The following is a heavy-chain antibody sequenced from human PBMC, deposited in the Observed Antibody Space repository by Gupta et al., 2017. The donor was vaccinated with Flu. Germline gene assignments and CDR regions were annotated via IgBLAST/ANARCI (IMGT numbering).Heavy chain of an antibody. V-gene: IGHV3-33*01. D-gene: IGHD6-19*01. CDR2: IWYDGSNK. CDR1: GSTFSSYG. J-gene: IGHJ6*02. CDR3: ARDLEWLEQNYYYYYGMDV. Sequence: QVQLVESGGGVVQPGRSLRLSCAASGSTFSSYGMHWVRQAPGKGLEWVAVIWYDGSNKYYADSVKGRFTISRDNSKNTLYLQMNSLRAEDTAVYYCARDLEWLEQNYYYYYGMDVWGQGTTVTVSS.